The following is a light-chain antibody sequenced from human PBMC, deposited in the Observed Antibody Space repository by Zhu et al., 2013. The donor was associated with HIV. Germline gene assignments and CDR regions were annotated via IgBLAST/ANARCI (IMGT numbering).Light chain of an antibody. CDR3: ASWDDSLNGWV. CDR1: SSNIGSHS. V-gene: IGLV1-44*01. Sequence: QSVLTQPPSASGTPGQTVTISCSGSSSNIGSHSVNWYQQLPGTAPKLLIYTNDQRPSGVPDRFSGSKSGTSASLAISGLQSEDESDYYCASWDDSLNGWVFGGGTKLTVL. CDR2: TND. J-gene: IGLJ3*02.